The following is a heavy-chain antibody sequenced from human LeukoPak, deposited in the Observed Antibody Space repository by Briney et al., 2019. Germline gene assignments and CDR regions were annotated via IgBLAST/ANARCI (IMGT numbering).Heavy chain of an antibody. CDR2: IIPIFGTA. CDR3: ARTNYYDSSGYQGAGTYYYGMDV. J-gene: IGHJ6*02. V-gene: IGHV1-69*06. D-gene: IGHD3-22*01. Sequence: ASVKVSCKASGGTFNNDAISWVRQAPGQGLEWMGGIIPIFGTANYAQNFQGRVTITADKSTGTAYMELSSLRSEDTAVYYCARTNYYDSSGYQGAGTYYYGMDVWGQGTTVTVSS. CDR1: GGTFNNDA.